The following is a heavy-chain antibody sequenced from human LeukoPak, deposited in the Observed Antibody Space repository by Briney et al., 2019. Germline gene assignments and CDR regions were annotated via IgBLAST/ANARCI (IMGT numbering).Heavy chain of an antibody. CDR3: AKDRGYGDYYYGMDV. D-gene: IGHD5-18*01. J-gene: IGHJ6*02. CDR2: VSFDGRSE. CDR1: GFTFSTYS. Sequence: GGSLRLSCAASGFTFSTYSMHWVRQAPGKGLEWVAVVSFDGRSEYHADSVKGRFTISRDNSKNTLFLQMDSLRAEDTADYYCAKDRGYGDYYYGMDVWGQGTTVTVSS. V-gene: IGHV3-30*18.